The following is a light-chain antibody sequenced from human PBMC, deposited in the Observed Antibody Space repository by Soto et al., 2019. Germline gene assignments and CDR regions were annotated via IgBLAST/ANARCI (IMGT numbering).Light chain of an antibody. CDR2: EVI. CDR3: YSYTSSSSFV. J-gene: IGLJ1*01. V-gene: IGLV2-18*02. CDR1: SSDVGGYNR. Sequence: QSVLTQPPSVSGSPGQSVTISCTGTSSDVGGYNRVSWYQQPPGTAPKLVIYEVIHRPSGVSARFSGSKSGNTASLTISGLQAEDEGDYYCYSYTSSSSFVFGTGTKVTVL.